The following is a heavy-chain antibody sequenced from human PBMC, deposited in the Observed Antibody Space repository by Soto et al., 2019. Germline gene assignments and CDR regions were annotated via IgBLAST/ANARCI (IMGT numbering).Heavy chain of an antibody. Sequence: QVQLVDSGGGVVQPGRSLRLSCAASGFTFSSYAMHWVRQAPGKGLEWVAVISYDGSKKYYADSVKGRFTISRDNSKNTLYLQMNSLRAEDTAVYYCVREVVAPEDYYYGMDVWGQGTTVTVSS. CDR1: GFTFSSYA. CDR2: ISYDGSKK. CDR3: VREVVAPEDYYYGMDV. J-gene: IGHJ6*02. V-gene: IGHV3-30-3*01. D-gene: IGHD2-15*01.